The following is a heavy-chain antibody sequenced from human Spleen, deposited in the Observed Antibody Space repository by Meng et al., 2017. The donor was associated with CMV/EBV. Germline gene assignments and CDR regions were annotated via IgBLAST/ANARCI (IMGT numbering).Heavy chain of an antibody. Sequence: TFTSYGITWVRQATGQGLGWMGWMNPNSGNTGYAQKFQGRVTMTRNTSISTAYMELSSLRSEDTAVYYCAREGWYCSSTSCYTFDPWGQGTLVTVSS. J-gene: IGHJ5*02. CDR2: MNPNSGNT. D-gene: IGHD2-2*02. V-gene: IGHV1-8*01. CDR3: AREGWYCSSTSCYTFDP. CDR1: TFTSYG.